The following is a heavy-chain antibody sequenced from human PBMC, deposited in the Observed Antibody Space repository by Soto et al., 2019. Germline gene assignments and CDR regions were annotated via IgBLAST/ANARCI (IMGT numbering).Heavy chain of an antibody. D-gene: IGHD3-10*01. Sequence: SETLSLTCAVSGGSISSGDYYWSWIRQPPGKGLEWIGYIYYSGSTYYNPSLKSRVTISVDTSKNQFSLNLRSVTAADTAVYYCARHRRPTGANYWGQGTLVTVSS. CDR1: GGSISSGDYY. J-gene: IGHJ4*02. CDR3: ARHRRPTGANY. V-gene: IGHV4-30-4*01. CDR2: IYYSGST.